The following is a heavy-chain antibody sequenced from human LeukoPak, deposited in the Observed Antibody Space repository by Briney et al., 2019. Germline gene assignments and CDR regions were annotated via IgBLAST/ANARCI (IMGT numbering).Heavy chain of an antibody. V-gene: IGHV1-69*04. J-gene: IGHJ6*02. D-gene: IGHD3-10*01. CDR3: ASPEGSGSNMRYYYYGMDV. CDR1: GGTFSSYA. CDR2: IIPILGIA. Sequence: ASVKVSCKASGGTFSSYAISWVRQAPGQGLEWMGRIIPILGIANYAQKFQGRVTITADKSTSTAYMELSSLRSEDTAVYYCASPEGSGSNMRYYYYGMDVWGQGTTVTVSS.